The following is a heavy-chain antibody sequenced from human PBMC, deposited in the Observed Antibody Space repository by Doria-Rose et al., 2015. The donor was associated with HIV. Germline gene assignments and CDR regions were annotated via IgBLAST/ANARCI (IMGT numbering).Heavy chain of an antibody. CDR1: GVSLSSPGMG. V-gene: IGHV2-26*01. Sequence: QESGPVLVKPTETLTLTCTVSGVSLSSPGMGVSWIRQPPGKALEWLANTFSDDERSYKTSLKSRLTISRGTSKSQMVLTMTDMDPVDTATYYCARIKSSRWYHKYYFDFWGQGTLVIVSA. J-gene: IGHJ4*02. CDR2: TFSDDER. CDR3: ARIKSSRWYHKYYFDF. D-gene: IGHD6-13*01.